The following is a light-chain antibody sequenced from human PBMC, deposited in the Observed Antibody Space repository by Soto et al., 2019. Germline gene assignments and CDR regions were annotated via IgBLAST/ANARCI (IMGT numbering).Light chain of an antibody. Sequence: EIVMTQSPATLSVSPGEGATLSCRSSESIRKDLAWYQQKPGQPPRLLIYAASSRATGIPARFSGSGSETQIMLPIRSLQSEDFGVLYCHQYAKGLIFGGGTRVEIK. J-gene: IGKJ4*01. CDR3: HQYAKGLI. CDR1: ESIRKD. CDR2: AAS. V-gene: IGKV3-15*01.